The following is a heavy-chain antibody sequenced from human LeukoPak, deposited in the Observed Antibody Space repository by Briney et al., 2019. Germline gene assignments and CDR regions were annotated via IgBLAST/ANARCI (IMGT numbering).Heavy chain of an antibody. CDR1: GSSFSTGEMC. D-gene: IGHD3-9*01. Sequence: SGPTLVNPRQTLTQTCTFSGSSFSTGEMCVSWIRQPPGKALEWLARIDWDEDKYYSTSLKTRLTISKGTSKDQVVRTMTNMDPVDTATYYCALLRFFDWSLYYWGQGTLVTVSS. CDR2: IDWDEDK. V-gene: IGHV2-70*11. J-gene: IGHJ4*02. CDR3: ALLRFFDWSLYY.